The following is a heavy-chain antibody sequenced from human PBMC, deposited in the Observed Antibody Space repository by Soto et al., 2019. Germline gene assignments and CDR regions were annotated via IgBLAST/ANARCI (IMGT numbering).Heavy chain of an antibody. J-gene: IGHJ5*02. V-gene: IGHV4-59*01. D-gene: IGHD5-18*01. CDR1: GGSISSYY. CDR2: IYYSGST. CDR3: ARGYGYSYGYWFDP. Sequence: QVQLQESGPGLVKPSETLSLTCTVSGGSISSYYWSWIRQPPGKGLEWIGYIYYSGSTNYNPSLKSRVTISVDTSKNHFSLKLSSVTAADTAVYYCARGYGYSYGYWFDPWGQGTRVTVSA.